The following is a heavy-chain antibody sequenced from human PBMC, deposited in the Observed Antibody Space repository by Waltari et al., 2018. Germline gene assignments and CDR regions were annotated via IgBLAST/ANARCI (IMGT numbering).Heavy chain of an antibody. CDR2: INPNSGGT. Sequence: QVQLVQSGAEVKKPGASVKVSCKASGSTSTGYFMHWLRQAPGQGLEWMGRINPNSGGTNYAQKFQGRVTMTRDTSISTAYMELSRLRSDDTAVYYCARVLRENDAFDIWGQGTMVTVSS. CDR3: ARVLRENDAFDI. V-gene: IGHV1-2*06. CDR1: GSTSTGYF. J-gene: IGHJ3*02.